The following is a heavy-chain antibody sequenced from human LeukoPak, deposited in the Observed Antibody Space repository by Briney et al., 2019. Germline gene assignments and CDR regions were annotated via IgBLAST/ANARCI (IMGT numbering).Heavy chain of an antibody. V-gene: IGHV4-30-2*01. CDR1: GGSISSGGHS. D-gene: IGHD3-3*01. Sequence: SETLSLTCTVSGGSISSGGHSWSWIRQPPGKGLEWIGYIYHSGSGSTYYNPSLKSRVTISIDKSKSQFSLKLNSVTAADTAVYYCARINDFWSGPTLDVWGQGTTVTVSS. CDR2: IYHSGSGST. CDR3: ARINDFWSGPTLDV. J-gene: IGHJ6*02.